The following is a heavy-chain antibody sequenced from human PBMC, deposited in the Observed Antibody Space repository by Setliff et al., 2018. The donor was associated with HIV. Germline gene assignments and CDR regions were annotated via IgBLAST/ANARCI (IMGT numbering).Heavy chain of an antibody. Sequence: GASVKVSCKASGYTFSGYHMYWVRQAPGQGLEWMGIINPSGGSTTYAQKFQGRVTMTRDTSTSTVYMELSSLRSEDTAVYYCARDAFDYTAYYYSYMDVWGKGTTVTVSS. J-gene: IGHJ6*03. V-gene: IGHV1-46*01. CDR2: INPSGGST. CDR1: GYTFSGYH. CDR3: ARDAFDYTAYYYSYMDV. D-gene: IGHD4-4*01.